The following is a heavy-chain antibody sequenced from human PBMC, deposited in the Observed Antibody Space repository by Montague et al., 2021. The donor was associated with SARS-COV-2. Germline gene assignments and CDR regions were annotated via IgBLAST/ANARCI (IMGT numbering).Heavy chain of an antibody. Sequence: SETLSLTCTVSGGSISSSSYYWGWIRQPPGKGLEWIGSIYYSGSTYYNPSLKSRVTISVDTSKNQSSLKLSSVTAADTAVYYCARVRRQQLVRLSGMDVWGQGTTVTVSS. D-gene: IGHD6-13*01. V-gene: IGHV4-39*07. CDR1: GGSISSSSYY. CDR2: IYYSGST. J-gene: IGHJ6*02. CDR3: ARVRRQQLVRLSGMDV.